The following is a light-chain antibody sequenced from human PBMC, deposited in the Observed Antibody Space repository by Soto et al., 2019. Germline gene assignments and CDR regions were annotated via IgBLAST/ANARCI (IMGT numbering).Light chain of an antibody. J-gene: IGKJ3*01. CDR2: AAS. CDR3: HQYYSSPFT. Sequence: IQMTQSPSTLSASLGDRVTITCRARQGISTYLAWYQQKPGQAPKVLIYAASNLHSGVPSRFSGSGSGTDFTLTISCLQSEDFATYYCHQYYSSPFTFGPGIKVDIK. V-gene: IGKV1-8*01. CDR1: QGISTY.